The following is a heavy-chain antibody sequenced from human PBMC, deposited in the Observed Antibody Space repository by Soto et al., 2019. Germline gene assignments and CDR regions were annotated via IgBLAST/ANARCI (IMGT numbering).Heavy chain of an antibody. V-gene: IGHV3-11*01. CDR2: ISSSGSTI. CDR3: ARPRYDGSGTPFDH. CDR1: GFTFSDYY. J-gene: IGHJ4*02. Sequence: GVSLRLSCAASGFTFSDYYMSWIRQAPGKGLEWVSYISSSGSTIYYADSVKGRFTISRDNAKNSLYLQMNSLRAEDTAVYYCARPRYDGSGTPFDHWGQGSLVTVSS. D-gene: IGHD3-22*01.